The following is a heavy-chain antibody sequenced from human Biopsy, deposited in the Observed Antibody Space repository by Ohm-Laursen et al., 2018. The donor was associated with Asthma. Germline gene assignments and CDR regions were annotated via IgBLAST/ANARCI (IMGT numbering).Heavy chain of an antibody. CDR1: GLSVSTRGMS. V-gene: IGHV2-70*04. CDR2: IDWEDDT. CDR3: GRHNDY. D-gene: IGHD1-1*01. J-gene: IGHJ4*02. Sequence: PTQTLTLTCSCSGLSVSTRGMSVSWIRQPPGKALEWLARIDWEDDTFYSTPLRTRLTISKDTSKNQVVLTMTNMDPVDTAIYFCGRHNDYWGQGILVTVSS.